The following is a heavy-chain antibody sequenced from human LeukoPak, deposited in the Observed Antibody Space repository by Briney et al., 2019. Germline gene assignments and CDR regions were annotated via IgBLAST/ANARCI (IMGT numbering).Heavy chain of an antibody. CDR1: GLIVSSNY. D-gene: IGHD6-13*01. Sequence: PGGSLRLSCAASGLIVSSNYMTWVRQAPGKGLEWVSIIHTNGNTYYADSVKGRFTISRDNSKNTQYLQMNSLRTEDTAVYYCASSRTAASSNWFDPWGQGTLVTVSS. V-gene: IGHV3-53*01. CDR3: ASSRTAASSNWFDP. J-gene: IGHJ5*02. CDR2: IHTNGNT.